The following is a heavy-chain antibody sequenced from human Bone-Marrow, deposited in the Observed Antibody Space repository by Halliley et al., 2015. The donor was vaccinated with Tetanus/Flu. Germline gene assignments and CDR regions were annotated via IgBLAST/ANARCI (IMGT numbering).Heavy chain of an antibody. CDR2: IIPTVGKL. CDR3: AGGYYERSGFSFYDQYVVDV. CDR1: GGTLSNSV. D-gene: IGHD3-22*01. J-gene: IGHJ6*02. Sequence: QLVQSGAEVKKPGSSVTVSCKASGGTLSNSVISWVRQAPGQGLEWMGGIIPTVGKLNSAQKFQDRVTITADKSTSTAYMELKRLRSEDPAVYYCAGGYYERSGFSFYDQYVVDVWGQGTTVSVSS. V-gene: IGHV1-69*06.